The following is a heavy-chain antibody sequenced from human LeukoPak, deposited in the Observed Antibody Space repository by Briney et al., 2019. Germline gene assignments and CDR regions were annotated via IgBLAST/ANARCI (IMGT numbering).Heavy chain of an antibody. D-gene: IGHD2-15*01. J-gene: IGHJ6*03. Sequence: SETLSLTCAVYGGSFSGYYWSWIRQPPGKGLEWIGEINHSGSTNYNPSLKGRVTISVDTSKNQFSLKLSSVTAADTAVYYCARGRRRYCSGGSCYLAYYMDVWGKGTTVTVSS. V-gene: IGHV4-34*01. CDR2: INHSGST. CDR3: ARGRRRYCSGGSCYLAYYMDV. CDR1: GGSFSGYY.